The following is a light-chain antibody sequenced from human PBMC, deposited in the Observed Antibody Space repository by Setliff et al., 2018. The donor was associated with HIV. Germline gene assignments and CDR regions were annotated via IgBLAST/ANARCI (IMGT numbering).Light chain of an antibody. V-gene: IGLV1-40*01. Sequence: VLTQPPSVSGSPGQRVTISCTGSSSNIGAGYDVHWYQHLPGRAPKLLIYGNNNRPSGVPDRFSGSKSGTSASLAITGLQAEDEADYYCQSYDNSLSVLFGGGTQLTVL. CDR1: SSNIGAGYD. CDR3: QSYDNSLSVL. CDR2: GNN. J-gene: IGLJ2*01.